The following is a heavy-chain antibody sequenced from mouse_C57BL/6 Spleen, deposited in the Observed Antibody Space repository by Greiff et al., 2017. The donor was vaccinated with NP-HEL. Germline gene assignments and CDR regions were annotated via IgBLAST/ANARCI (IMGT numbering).Heavy chain of an antibody. D-gene: IGHD2-3*01. CDR3: ARGDDGYYVSYWYFDV. V-gene: IGHV5-4*03. CDR2: ISDGGSYT. CDR1: GFTFSSYA. J-gene: IGHJ1*03. Sequence: DVMLVESGGGLVKPGGSLKLSCAASGFTFSSYALSWVRQTPEKRLGWVATISDGGSYTYYPDNVKGRFTISRDNAKNNLYLQMSHLKFEDTAMYYWARGDDGYYVSYWYFDVWGTGTTVTVSS.